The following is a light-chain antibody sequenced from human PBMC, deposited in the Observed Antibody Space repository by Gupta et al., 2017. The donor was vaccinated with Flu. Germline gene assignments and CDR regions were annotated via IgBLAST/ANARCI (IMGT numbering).Light chain of an antibody. CDR2: AAS. V-gene: IGKV1-39*01. J-gene: IGKJ1*01. CDR1: QSIRSY. CDR3: QQTSSAPRT. Sequence: DIQMTQSPSSLSASVGDRITITCRASQSIRSYLNWYQQRPGKAPKLLIYAASSLHSGVPSRFSGRGFETDFTLTITNLQPEDFATYYCQQTSSAPRTFGQGTKVEIK.